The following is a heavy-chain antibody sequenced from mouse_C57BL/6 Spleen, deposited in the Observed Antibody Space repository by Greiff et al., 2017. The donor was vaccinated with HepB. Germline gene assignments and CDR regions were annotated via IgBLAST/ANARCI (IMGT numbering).Heavy chain of an antibody. Sequence: VHVKQSGPELVQPGASVKIPCKASGYTFTDYNMDWVKQSQGKRLEWIGEINPNNGGTIYNQKFKGRVTLTVDKSSSTAYMELRSLTSEDTADYYCTRNYGYSYAMDYWGQGTSVTVSS. CDR2: INPNNGGT. D-gene: IGHD2-2*01. CDR1: GYTFTDYN. V-gene: IGHV1-18*01. CDR3: TRNYGYSYAMDY. J-gene: IGHJ4*01.